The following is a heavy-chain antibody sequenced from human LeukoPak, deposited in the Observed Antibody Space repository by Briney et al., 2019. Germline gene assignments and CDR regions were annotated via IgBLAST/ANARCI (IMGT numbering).Heavy chain of an antibody. D-gene: IGHD5-12*01. Sequence: GGSLRLSCAASRFTFSSYAMHWVRQAPGKGLEWVAVISYDGSNKYYADSVKGRFTISRDNSKNTLYLQMNSLRAEDTAVYYCARSVDIVATSLDYWGQGTLVTVSS. V-gene: IGHV3-30-3*01. J-gene: IGHJ4*02. CDR2: ISYDGSNK. CDR3: ARSVDIVATSLDY. CDR1: RFTFSSYA.